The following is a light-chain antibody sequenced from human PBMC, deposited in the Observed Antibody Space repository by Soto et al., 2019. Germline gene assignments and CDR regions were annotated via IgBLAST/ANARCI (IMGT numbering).Light chain of an antibody. Sequence: DIVMTQSPDSLSVSLGGRATINCKSSQSVLYSSNNKNYLAWYQQKPGQPPKLLIYWASTRESGVPDRFSGSGSGPDFTLTISSLQAEDVAVYYCQQYYSTPVLTFGGGTKVEIK. J-gene: IGKJ4*01. V-gene: IGKV4-1*01. CDR3: QQYYSTPVLT. CDR1: QSVLYSSNNKNY. CDR2: WAS.